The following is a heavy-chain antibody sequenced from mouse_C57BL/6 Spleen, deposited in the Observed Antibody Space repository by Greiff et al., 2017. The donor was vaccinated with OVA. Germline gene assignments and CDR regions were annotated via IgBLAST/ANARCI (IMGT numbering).Heavy chain of an antibody. CDR3: ARHPYSNYVYYAMDD. CDR1: GFTFSDYY. J-gene: IGHJ4*01. D-gene: IGHD2-5*01. V-gene: IGHV5-12*01. Sequence: EVKLVESGGGLVQPGGSLKLSCAASGFTFSDYYMYWVSQTPEKRLEWVAYISNGGGSTYYPDTVKGRFTISRDNAKNTLYLQMSRLKSEDTAMYYCARHPYSNYVYYAMDDWGQGTSVTVSS. CDR2: ISNGGGST.